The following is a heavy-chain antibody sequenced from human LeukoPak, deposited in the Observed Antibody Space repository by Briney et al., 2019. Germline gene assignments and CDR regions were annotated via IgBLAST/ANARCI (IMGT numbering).Heavy chain of an antibody. D-gene: IGHD3-3*01. CDR2: IIPIFGTA. V-gene: IGHV1-69*05. J-gene: IGHJ3*02. Sequence: SVKVSCKASGGTFSSYAISWVRQAPGQGLEWMGGIIPIFGTAKYAQKVQGRVTMSTDESKSTAYMELSSLRSEDSAVYYCARQGGITVFGVAQPGGAFDIWGQGTMVTVSS. CDR1: GGTFSSYA. CDR3: ARQGGITVFGVAQPGGAFDI.